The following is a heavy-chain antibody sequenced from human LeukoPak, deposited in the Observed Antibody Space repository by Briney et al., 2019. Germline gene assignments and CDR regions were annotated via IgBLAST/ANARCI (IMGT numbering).Heavy chain of an antibody. J-gene: IGHJ4*02. D-gene: IGHD2-15*01. CDR2: MNPNSGNT. CDR3: AAVYCSGGSCYFGD. CDR1: GYTFTSYD. V-gene: IGHV1-8*01. Sequence: ASVKVSXKASGYTFTSYDINWVRQATGQGLEWMGWMNPNSGNTGYAQKFQGRVTMTRNTSISTAYMELSSLRSEDTAVYYCAAVYCSGGSCYFGDWGQGTLVTVSS.